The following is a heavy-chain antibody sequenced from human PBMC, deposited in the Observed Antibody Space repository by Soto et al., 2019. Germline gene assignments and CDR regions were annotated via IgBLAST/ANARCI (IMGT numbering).Heavy chain of an antibody. Sequence: QVQLQESGPGLVKPSQTLSLTCTVSGGSISSGGYYWSWIRQHPGKGLGWIGYIYYSGSTYYNPSLKSRVTISVDTSKNQFSLKLSSVTAADTAVYYCARGLDSSSSFGIDYWGQGTLVTVSS. CDR3: ARGLDSSSSFGIDY. CDR2: IYYSGST. CDR1: GGSISSGGYY. J-gene: IGHJ4*02. V-gene: IGHV4-31*03. D-gene: IGHD6-6*01.